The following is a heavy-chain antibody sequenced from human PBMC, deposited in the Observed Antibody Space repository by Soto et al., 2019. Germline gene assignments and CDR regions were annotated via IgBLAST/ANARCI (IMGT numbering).Heavy chain of an antibody. Sequence: QITLNESGPTVVRPTETLTLTCRFSGFSLTTSGVGVGWIRQSPGKAPEWLALIYWDDEKLYSASLKSRLTITKDTSKNQVVLTVSDLDPTDTATYYCAHRVLRTVFGLVTTTAIYFDFWGQGTPVAVSS. CDR3: AHRVLRTVFGLVTTTAIYFDF. J-gene: IGHJ4*02. D-gene: IGHD3-3*01. CDR2: IYWDDEK. CDR1: GFSLTTSGVG. V-gene: IGHV2-5*02.